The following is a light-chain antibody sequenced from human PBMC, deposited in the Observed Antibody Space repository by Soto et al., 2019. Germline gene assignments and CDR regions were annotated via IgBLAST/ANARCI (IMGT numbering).Light chain of an antibody. J-gene: IGLJ3*02. CDR3: ATWDVSLRGWV. Sequence: QSVLTQAPSASGTPGQRVTISCSRGSSNMGSITVNSYQVLPGTAPKLLIYSNDQRPSGGPDRFSGSKSGTSASLAISGLQSEDDADYFCATWDVSLRGWVFGGGTKLTVL. CDR2: SND. CDR1: SSNMGSIT. V-gene: IGLV1-44*01.